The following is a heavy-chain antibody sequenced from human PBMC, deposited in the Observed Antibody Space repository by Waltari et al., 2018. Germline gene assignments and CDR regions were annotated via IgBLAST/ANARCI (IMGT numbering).Heavy chain of an antibody. CDR1: GYTFTSYD. CDR3: ARGLRVTIFGVVPMGY. V-gene: IGHV1-8*03. D-gene: IGHD3-3*01. J-gene: IGHJ4*02. Sequence: QVQLVQSGAEVKKPGASVKVSCKASGYTFTSYDINWVRQATGQGLEWMGWMNTNSGNTGYAQKFQGRVTITRNTSISTAYMELSSLRSEDTAVYYCARGLRVTIFGVVPMGYWGQGTLVTVSS. CDR2: MNTNSGNT.